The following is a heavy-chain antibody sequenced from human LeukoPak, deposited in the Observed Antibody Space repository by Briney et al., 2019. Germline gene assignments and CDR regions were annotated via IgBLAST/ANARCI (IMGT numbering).Heavy chain of an antibody. CDR1: GGSISSGSYY. D-gene: IGHD3-10*01. CDR2: IYTSGST. Sequence: PSETLSLTCTVSGGSISSGSYYWSWIRQPAGKGLEWIGRIYTSGSTNYNPSLKSRVTISVDTSKNQFSLKLSSVTAADTAVYYCARDRGAGTFDYWGQGTLVTVSS. J-gene: IGHJ4*02. CDR3: ARDRGAGTFDY. V-gene: IGHV4-61*02.